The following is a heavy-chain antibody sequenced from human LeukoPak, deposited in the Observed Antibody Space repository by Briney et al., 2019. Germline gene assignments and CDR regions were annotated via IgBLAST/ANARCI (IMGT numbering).Heavy chain of an antibody. Sequence: GESLKISCKGSGYSFTSYWIGWARQMPGKGLEWMGIIYPGDSDTRYSPSFQGQVTISADKSISTAYLQWSSLKASDTAMYYCAGAGIAVAGNAEYFQHWGQGTLVTVSS. CDR3: AGAGIAVAGNAEYFQH. J-gene: IGHJ1*01. CDR1: GYSFTSYW. V-gene: IGHV5-51*01. CDR2: IYPGDSDT. D-gene: IGHD6-19*01.